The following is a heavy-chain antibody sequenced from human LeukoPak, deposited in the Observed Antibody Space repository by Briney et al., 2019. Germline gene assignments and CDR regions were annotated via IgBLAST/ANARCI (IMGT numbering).Heavy chain of an antibody. CDR1: GFSFNKAW. CDR2: IKSISDGGTT. V-gene: IGHV3-15*01. J-gene: IGHJ4*02. Sequence: GWSLRLSCVASGFSFNKAWMSWVRQAPGKGLEWVARIKSISDGGTTDYAAPVKGRFSISRDDSRNMLYLQMNSLKTEDTAVYYCPTDGDGSGWRYWGQGTLVTVSS. CDR3: PTDGDGSGWRY. D-gene: IGHD6-19*01.